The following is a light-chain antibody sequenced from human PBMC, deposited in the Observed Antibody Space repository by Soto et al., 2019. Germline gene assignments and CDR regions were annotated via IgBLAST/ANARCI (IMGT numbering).Light chain of an antibody. Sequence: EIVMTKSPATLSVSPGERATLSCRASQSVSSNLAGYQQKPGQAPRLLIYGASTRATGIPARFSGSGSGTEFTLTISSLQSEDFAVYYFQQYNNWPLTFGGGTKVEIK. CDR1: QSVSSN. J-gene: IGKJ4*02. CDR3: QQYNNWPLT. CDR2: GAS. V-gene: IGKV3-15*01.